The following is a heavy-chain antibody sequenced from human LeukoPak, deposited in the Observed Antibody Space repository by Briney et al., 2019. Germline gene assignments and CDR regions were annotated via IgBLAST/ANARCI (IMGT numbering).Heavy chain of an antibody. V-gene: IGHV4-31*03. D-gene: IGHD4-23*01. CDR1: GGSISSGGYY. Sequence: SQTLSLTCTVSGGSISSGGYYWSWIRQHPGKGLEWIGYIYYSGSTYYNPSLKSRVTISVDTSKNQFSLKLSSVTAADTAVYYCASGRATTVALRYYYYYGMDVWGQGTTVTVSS. CDR3: ASGRATTVALRYYYYYGMDV. CDR2: IYYSGST. J-gene: IGHJ6*02.